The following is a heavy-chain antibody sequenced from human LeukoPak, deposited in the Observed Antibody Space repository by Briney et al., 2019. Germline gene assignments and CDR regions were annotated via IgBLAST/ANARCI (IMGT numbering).Heavy chain of an antibody. V-gene: IGHV4-59*01. Sequence: SETLSLTCTVSGGSISSYYWSWIRQPPGKGLEWIGYIYYSGSTNFNPSLKSRVTISVDTSKNQFSLKLSSVTAADTAVYYCASFYDILTGIDYWGQGTLVTVSS. D-gene: IGHD3-9*01. CDR3: ASFYDILTGIDY. CDR2: IYYSGST. J-gene: IGHJ4*02. CDR1: GGSISSYY.